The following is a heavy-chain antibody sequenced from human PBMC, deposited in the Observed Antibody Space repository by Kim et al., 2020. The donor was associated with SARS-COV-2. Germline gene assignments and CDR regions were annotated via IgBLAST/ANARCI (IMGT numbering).Heavy chain of an antibody. V-gene: IGHV3-33*01. CDR1: GFTFSSYG. Sequence: GGSLRLSCAASGFTFSSYGMHWVRQAPGKGLEWVAVIWYDGSNKYYADSVKGRFTISRDNSKNTLYLQMNSLRAEDTAVYYCARDQFRGAVAGTKGGFDYWGQGTLVTVSS. D-gene: IGHD6-19*01. CDR2: IWYDGSNK. CDR3: ARDQFRGAVAGTKGGFDY. J-gene: IGHJ4*02.